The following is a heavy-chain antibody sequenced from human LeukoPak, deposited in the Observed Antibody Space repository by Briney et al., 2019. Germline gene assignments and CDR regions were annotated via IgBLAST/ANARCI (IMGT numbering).Heavy chain of an antibody. Sequence: GGSLRLSCAVSGFTFISYGTQWVRQAPGKGLAWVSRSNTDGSSTTYADSVKGRFTISRDNAKNTLYLQMNSLRAEDTAVYYCARELPREVTLDYWGQGTLVTVSS. CDR3: ARELPREVTLDY. CDR1: GFTFISYG. J-gene: IGHJ4*01. V-gene: IGHV3-74*01. D-gene: IGHD2-21*02. CDR2: SNTDGSST.